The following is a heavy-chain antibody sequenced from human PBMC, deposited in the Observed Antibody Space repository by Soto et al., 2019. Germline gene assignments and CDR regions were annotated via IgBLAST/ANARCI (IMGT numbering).Heavy chain of an antibody. J-gene: IGHJ6*02. CDR3: ASPGGSSRFTYYYYYGMDV. CDR1: GFTFSSYV. Sequence: EVQLLESGGGLVQPGGSLRLSCAASGFTFSSYVMSWVRQAPGKGLEWVSAISGSGGSTYYADSVKGRYTISRDNSKNTRYLQMNSMRAEDTAVYYCASPGGSSRFTYYYYYGMDVWGQGTTVTVSS. D-gene: IGHD6-13*01. CDR2: ISGSGGST. V-gene: IGHV3-23*01.